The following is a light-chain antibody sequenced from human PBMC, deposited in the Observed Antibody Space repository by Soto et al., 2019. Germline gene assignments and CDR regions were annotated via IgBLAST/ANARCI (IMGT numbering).Light chain of an antibody. CDR1: QTINNY. CDR3: QESITAPLT. V-gene: IGKV1-39*01. CDR2: AAS. Sequence: DIQMTQSPSSLSASVGDRVTITCRASQTINNYLNWYQQKPGKAPKLLIYAASSLQSGVPSRFSGSGSGTDVTLTTSSHQAEDSATYYCQESITAPLTFGGATKVEV. J-gene: IGKJ4*02.